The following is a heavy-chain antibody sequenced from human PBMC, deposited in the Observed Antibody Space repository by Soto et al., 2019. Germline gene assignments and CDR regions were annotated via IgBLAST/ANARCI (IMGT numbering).Heavy chain of an antibody. D-gene: IGHD5-12*01. CDR2: IYYSGST. J-gene: IGHJ6*03. V-gene: IGHV4-39*01. Sequence: KPSETLSLACTVSGGSISSSSYYWGWIRQPPGKGLEWIGSIYYSGSTYYNPSLKSRVTISVDTSKNQFSLKLSSVTAADTAVYYCARTLVATEYYYYYYMDVWAKRTTVTGS. CDR1: GGSISSSSYY. CDR3: ARTLVATEYYYYYYMDV.